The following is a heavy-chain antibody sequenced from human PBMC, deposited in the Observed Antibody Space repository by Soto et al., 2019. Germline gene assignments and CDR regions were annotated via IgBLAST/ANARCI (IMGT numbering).Heavy chain of an antibody. V-gene: IGHV1-3*01. Sequence: ASVKVSCKASGSTFTSYAMHWVRQAPGQRLEWMGWINADNGNTKYSQKFQGRVTITRDTSASTAYMELSSLRSEDTAVYYCARGPGGPDGPGDYWGQGTLVTVSS. CDR2: INADNGNT. J-gene: IGHJ4*02. D-gene: IGHD2-15*01. CDR1: GSTFTSYA. CDR3: ARGPGGPDGPGDY.